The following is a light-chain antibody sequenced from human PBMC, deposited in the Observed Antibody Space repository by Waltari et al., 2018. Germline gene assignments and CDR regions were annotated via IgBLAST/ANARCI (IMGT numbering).Light chain of an antibody. CDR3: MQALQTPYT. V-gene: IGKV2-28*01. CDR2: LGS. Sequence: DIVMTHSPLSLPVPPGEPASITCRSSQNLLYSNGYNYLDWYVQKPGQSPQILIYLGSNRASGVPDRFSGSGSGTDFALKISRVEAEDVGVYYCMQALQTPYTFGLGTKLEI. CDR1: QNLLYSNGYNY. J-gene: IGKJ2*01.